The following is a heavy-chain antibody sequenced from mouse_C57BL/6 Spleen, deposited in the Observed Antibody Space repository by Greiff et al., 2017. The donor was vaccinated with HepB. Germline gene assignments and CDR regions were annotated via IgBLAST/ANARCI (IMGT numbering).Heavy chain of an antibody. CDR1: GYSITSGYY. Sequence: ESGPGLVKPSQSLSLTCSVTGYSITSGYYWNWIRQFPGNKLEWMGYISYDGSNNYNPSLKNRISSTRDTSKNQFFLKLNSVTTEDTATYYCARVAPFAYWGQGTLVTVSA. V-gene: IGHV3-6*01. CDR2: ISYDGSN. J-gene: IGHJ3*01. CDR3: ARVAPFAY.